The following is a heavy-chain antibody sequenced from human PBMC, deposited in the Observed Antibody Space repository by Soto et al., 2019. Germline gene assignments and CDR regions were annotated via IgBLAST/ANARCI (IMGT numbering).Heavy chain of an antibody. V-gene: IGHV1-3*01. CDR3: ARERAVSANFFDY. CDR1: GYTFTRYA. J-gene: IGHJ4*02. Sequence: ASVKISCKASGYTFTRYAIHWVRQAPGQGLECMGWINAGSGSSRYSQNFQGRVTITRDTSASTAYMELSSLIFEDTGVYYCARERAVSANFFDYWGQGTLVTVSS. CDR2: INAGSGSS. D-gene: IGHD2-21*02.